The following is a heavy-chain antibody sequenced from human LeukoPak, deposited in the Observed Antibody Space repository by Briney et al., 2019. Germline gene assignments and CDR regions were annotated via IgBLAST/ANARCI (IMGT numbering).Heavy chain of an antibody. D-gene: IGHD2-2*02. Sequence: PGGSLRLSCTASGFTFGDHAMSWVRQAPGKGLEWVGFIRSKAYGGTTEYAASVKGRFTISRDDSKSIAYLQMNSLKTEDTAVYYCTRGLQPYCSSTSCYMFDPWGQGTLVTVSS. CDR3: TRGLQPYCSSTSCYMFDP. CDR2: IRSKAYGGTT. CDR1: GFTFGDHA. J-gene: IGHJ5*02. V-gene: IGHV3-49*04.